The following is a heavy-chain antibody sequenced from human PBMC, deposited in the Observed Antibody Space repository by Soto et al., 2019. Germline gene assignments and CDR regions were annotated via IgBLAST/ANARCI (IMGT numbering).Heavy chain of an antibody. J-gene: IGHJ2*01. Sequence: EVQLVESGGGLVQPGGSLRLSCAASGFTFSSYWMHWVRQAPGKGLEWVSRINSDGSSTSYADSVKGRFTSSRDNAKNTLYLQMNILRAEDTAVYYCARGGGLNWYFDLWGRGTLVTVSS. CDR1: GFTFSSYW. CDR2: INSDGSST. V-gene: IGHV3-74*01. D-gene: IGHD3-16*01. CDR3: ARGGGLNWYFDL.